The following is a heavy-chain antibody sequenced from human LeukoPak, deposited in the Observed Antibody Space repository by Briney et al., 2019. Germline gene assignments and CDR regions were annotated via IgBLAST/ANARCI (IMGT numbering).Heavy chain of an antibody. CDR2: INHSGST. J-gene: IGHJ4*02. D-gene: IGHD2-2*01. Sequence: SETLSLTCAVYGGSFSGYYWSWIRQPPGKGLEWIGEINHSGSTNYNPSLKSRVTISVDTSKNQFSLKLSSVTAADTAVYYCARASVGCSSTSCYSTQFDYWGQGTLVTVSS. CDR1: GGSFSGYY. CDR3: ARASVGCSSTSCYSTQFDY. V-gene: IGHV4-34*01.